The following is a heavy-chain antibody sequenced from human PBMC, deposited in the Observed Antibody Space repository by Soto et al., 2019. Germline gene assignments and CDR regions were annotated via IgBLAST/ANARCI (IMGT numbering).Heavy chain of an antibody. CDR3: ARARIAAAVGY. J-gene: IGHJ4*02. D-gene: IGHD6-13*01. CDR2: ISYDGSNK. Sequence: QVRLVESGGGVVQPGRSLRLSCAASGFTFSSYAMHWVRQAPGKGLEWVAVISYDGSNKYYADSVKGRFTISRDNSKNMLYLQMNSLRAEDTAVYYCARARIAAAVGYWGQGTLVTVSS. V-gene: IGHV3-30-3*01. CDR1: GFTFSSYA.